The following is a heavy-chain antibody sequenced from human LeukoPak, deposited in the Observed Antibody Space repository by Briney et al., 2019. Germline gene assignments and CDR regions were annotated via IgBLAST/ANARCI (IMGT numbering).Heavy chain of an antibody. CDR3: AGVGTGYCSSTSCYLIGWFDP. CDR2: IYFSVRT. V-gene: IGHV4-59*01. Sequence: SPCLSLTWTVVGRSIVRYSSSWVRHPPRKRLEWVGCIYFSVRTNYYPSRKSRFTISVDTSKNQFSLKLSSVPAAETAVYYCAGVGTGYCSSTSCYLIGWFDPWGQGTLVTVSS. D-gene: IGHD2-2*01. CDR1: GRSIVRYS. J-gene: IGHJ5*02.